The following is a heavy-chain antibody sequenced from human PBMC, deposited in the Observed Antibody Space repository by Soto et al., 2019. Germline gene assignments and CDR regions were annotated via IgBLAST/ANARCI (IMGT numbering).Heavy chain of an antibody. D-gene: IGHD4-17*01. CDR1: GGSIGSYY. CDR2: IYYSGST. Sequence: SETLSLTCTVSGGSIGSYYWSWIRQPPGKGLEWIGYIYYSGSTNYNPSLKSRVTISVDTSKNQFSLKLSSVTAADTAVYYCALSTVTQYAWWFAPWGQGSLVPVYS. V-gene: IGHV4-59*01. CDR3: ALSTVTQYAWWFAP. J-gene: IGHJ5*02.